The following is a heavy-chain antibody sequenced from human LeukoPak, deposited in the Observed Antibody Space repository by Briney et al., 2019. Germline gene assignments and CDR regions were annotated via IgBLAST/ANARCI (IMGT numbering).Heavy chain of an antibody. CDR1: GFTFSSCG. CDR2: ISYDGSDK. J-gene: IGHJ4*02. V-gene: IGHV3-30*18. Sequence: GGSLRLSCTASGFTFSSCGMHWVRQAPGKGLEWVAVISYDGSDKYYADSVKGRFTISRDNSKNTLYLQMNSLRAEDTAVYYCAKDLASPRIDYWGQGTLVTVSS. CDR3: AKDLASPRIDY.